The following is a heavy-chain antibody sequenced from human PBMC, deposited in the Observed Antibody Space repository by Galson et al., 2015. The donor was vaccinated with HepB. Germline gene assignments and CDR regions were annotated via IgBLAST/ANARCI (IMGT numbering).Heavy chain of an antibody. D-gene: IGHD6-19*01. Sequence: SLRLSCAASGFTFSYYAMSWVRQAPGKGLEWISAITPSGDNTYSADSMKGRFFISRDNSQNTLFLQMNSLRADDTAIYFCAKVFPEKVDGWYRQALYYFDSWGQGTPVTVSS. CDR1: GFTFSYYA. CDR2: ITPSGDNT. V-gene: IGHV3-23*01. CDR3: AKVFPEKVDGWYRQALYYFDS. J-gene: IGHJ4*02.